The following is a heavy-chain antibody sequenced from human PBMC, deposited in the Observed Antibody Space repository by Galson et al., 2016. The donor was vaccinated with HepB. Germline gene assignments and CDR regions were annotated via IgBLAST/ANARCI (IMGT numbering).Heavy chain of an antibody. D-gene: IGHD2-2*01. CDR2: SIGDNGRT. Sequence: SVKVSCKASGFDFLAYGIHWMRQAPGQGLEWVGWSIGDNGRTHYAESFQGRVTVTTDPSTKTAYLELRSLWSDDTAVYFCARDYQVKDPQHSVDSWGHGTLVIVSS. CDR1: GFDFLAYG. V-gene: IGHV1-18*04. CDR3: ARDYQVKDPQHSVDS. J-gene: IGHJ5*01.